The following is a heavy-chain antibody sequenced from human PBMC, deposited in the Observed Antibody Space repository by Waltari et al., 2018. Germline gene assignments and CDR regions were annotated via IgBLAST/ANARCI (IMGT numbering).Heavy chain of an antibody. CDR1: GGSFSGYY. Sequence: QVQLQQWGAGLLKPSETLSLTCAVYGGSFSGYYWSWIRQPPGKGLEWIGEINHSGSTNYNPSLKSRVTISVDTSKNQFSLKLSSVTAADTAVYYCARESMTPYYYDSSGYQDLDYWGQGTLVTVSS. J-gene: IGHJ4*02. CDR3: ARESMTPYYYDSSGYQDLDY. D-gene: IGHD3-22*01. V-gene: IGHV4-34*01. CDR2: INHSGST.